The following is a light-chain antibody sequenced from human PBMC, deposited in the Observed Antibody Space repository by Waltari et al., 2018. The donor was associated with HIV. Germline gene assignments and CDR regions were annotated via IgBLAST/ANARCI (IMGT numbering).Light chain of an antibody. Sequence: QSVLTQPPSVSGAPGQRVPISCPGTYSNIGSGYNVNWYQHLPGTAPKVLIYSDDHRPSGVPDRFSGSRSGTSASLAITGLQAEDEAHYYCQSYDNSLGGSKVFGGGTKLTVL. CDR3: QSYDNSLGGSKV. J-gene: IGLJ2*01. V-gene: IGLV1-40*01. CDR1: YSNIGSGYN. CDR2: SDD.